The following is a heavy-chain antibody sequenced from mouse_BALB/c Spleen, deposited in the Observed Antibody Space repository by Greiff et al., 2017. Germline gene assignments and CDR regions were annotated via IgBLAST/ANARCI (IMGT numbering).Heavy chain of an antibody. CDR1: GFTFSSYA. J-gene: IGHJ3*01. D-gene: IGHD2-10*02. V-gene: IGHV5-9-4*01. Sequence: EVKLMESGGGLVKPGGSLKLSCAASGFTFSSYAMSWVRQSPEKRLEWVAEISSGGSYTYYPDTVTGRFTISRDNAKNTLYLEMRSLRSEDTAMYYCARKYGNYGFAYWGQGTLVTVSA. CDR2: ISSGGSYT. CDR3: ARKYGNYGFAY.